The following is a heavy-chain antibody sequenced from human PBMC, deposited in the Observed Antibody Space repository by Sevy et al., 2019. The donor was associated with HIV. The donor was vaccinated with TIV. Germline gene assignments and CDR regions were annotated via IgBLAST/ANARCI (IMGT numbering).Heavy chain of an antibody. CDR3: VRDSITAPETLLSFDI. CDR2: INPKSGDT. V-gene: IGHV1-2*06. J-gene: IGHJ3*02. D-gene: IGHD6-13*01. CDR1: GYIFSDYN. Sequence: ASVKVSCKSTGYIFSDYNMHWVRQAPGQGLEWMALINPKSGDTIYAQRFRGRVSMTRVTSMSTAYMELSGRTSDETAGYYCVRDSITAPETLLSFDIWGQGTMVTVSS.